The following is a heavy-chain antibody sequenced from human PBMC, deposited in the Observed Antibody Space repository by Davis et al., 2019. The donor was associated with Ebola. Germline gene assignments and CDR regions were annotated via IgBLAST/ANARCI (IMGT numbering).Heavy chain of an antibody. Sequence: GESLKISCAASGFTFSSYAMHWVRQSPGKGLEWVSVIHSTGTTYYADSVKGRFTISRDDFANTIYLQMDNLRAEDTAIYYCARFDFWGQGTLVTVSS. CDR2: IHSTGTT. CDR3: ARFDF. V-gene: IGHV3-66*01. CDR1: GFTFSSYA. J-gene: IGHJ4*02.